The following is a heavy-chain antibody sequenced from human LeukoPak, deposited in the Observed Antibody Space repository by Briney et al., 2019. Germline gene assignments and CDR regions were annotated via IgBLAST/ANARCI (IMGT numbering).Heavy chain of an antibody. V-gene: IGHV3-30*18. D-gene: IGHD3/OR15-3a*01. CDR1: GFTFSSYG. Sequence: GGSLRLSCAASGFTFSSYGMHWVRQAPGKGLEWVAVISYDGSNKYYADSVRGRFTISRDNSKNTLYLQMNSLRAEDTAVFYCAKDRWTGFSAIDYWGQGTLVTVSS. CDR2: ISYDGSNK. J-gene: IGHJ4*02. CDR3: AKDRWTGFSAIDY.